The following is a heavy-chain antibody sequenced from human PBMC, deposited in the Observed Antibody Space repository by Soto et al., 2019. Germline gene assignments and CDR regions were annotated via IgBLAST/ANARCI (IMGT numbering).Heavy chain of an antibody. CDR3: AKDLSGADCP. CDR2: ISGSGGST. V-gene: IGHV3-23*01. J-gene: IGHJ5*02. Sequence: GSLRVSCTASGFSFSSYTMNWVRQAPGKGLEWVSSISGSGGSTYYADSVKGRFTISRDNPENTLYLQMNSLRVEDTAVYYCAKDLSGADCPWGQGTLVTVSS. CDR1: GFSFSSYT. D-gene: IGHD2-21*02.